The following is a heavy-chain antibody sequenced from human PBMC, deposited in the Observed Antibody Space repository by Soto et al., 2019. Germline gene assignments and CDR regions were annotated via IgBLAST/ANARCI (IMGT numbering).Heavy chain of an antibody. V-gene: IGHV3-23*01. CDR3: AKDLREEGWYDYPFDY. CDR1: GFTFSSYS. Sequence: GGSLRLSCAASGFTFSSYSMSWVRQAPGKGLEWVSAISGSGGSTYYADSLKGRVTISRDNSKNTLYLQMNSLRADDTAVYYCAKDLREEGWYDYPFDYWGQGTLVTVSS. D-gene: IGHD6-19*01. J-gene: IGHJ4*02. CDR2: ISGSGGST.